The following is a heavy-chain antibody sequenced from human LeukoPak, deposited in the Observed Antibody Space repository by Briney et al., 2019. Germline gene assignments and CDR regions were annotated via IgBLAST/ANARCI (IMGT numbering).Heavy chain of an antibody. CDR3: ASPPGIAAAGIYYYYYYMDV. CDR1: GFTFSSYA. CDR2: ISGSGGST. D-gene: IGHD6-13*01. Sequence: GGSLLLSCAASGFTFSSYAMSWVRQAPGKGLEGVSTISGSGGSTYYEESVKGRFNISRDNYKNTLYLQMNSLRAEDTAVYYCASPPGIAAAGIYYYYYYMDVWGKGTTVTVSS. V-gene: IGHV3-23*01. J-gene: IGHJ6*03.